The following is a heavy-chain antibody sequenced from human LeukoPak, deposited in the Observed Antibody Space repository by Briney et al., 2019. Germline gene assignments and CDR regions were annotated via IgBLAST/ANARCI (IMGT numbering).Heavy chain of an antibody. CDR3: ARHGDSSSWSYFDD. J-gene: IGHJ4*02. Sequence: SETPSDTCTVSGGSITNYLRTWIRQPPGKGLEWIGYISYSGSTNYNPSLKSRVTISVDTSKNQFSLRLTSVTAADTAVYYCARHGDSSSWSYFDDWGQGTLVTVSS. CDR1: GGSITNYL. D-gene: IGHD6-13*01. V-gene: IGHV4-59*08. CDR2: ISYSGST.